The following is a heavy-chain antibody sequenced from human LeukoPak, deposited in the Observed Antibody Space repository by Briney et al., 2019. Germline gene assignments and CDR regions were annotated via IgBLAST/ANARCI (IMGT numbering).Heavy chain of an antibody. Sequence: GGSLRLSCAASGFTFSIYAMSWVRQAPGKGLEWVSAISSSGDDTYYADSVKGRFTISRDNSKNTLYLQMNSLRAEDTAIYYCAKGRPGIRYYGMDVWGQGTTVTVSS. J-gene: IGHJ6*02. CDR2: ISSSGDDT. V-gene: IGHV3-23*01. CDR1: GFTFSIYA. CDR3: AKGRPGIRYYGMDV. D-gene: IGHD3-10*01.